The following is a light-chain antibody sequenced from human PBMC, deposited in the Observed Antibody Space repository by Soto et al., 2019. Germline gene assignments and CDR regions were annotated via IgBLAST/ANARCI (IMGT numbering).Light chain of an antibody. Sequence: QSALTQPASVSGSPGQSITISCTGTSNDIGVYKYVSWYQQHPGKAPKLMIYEVSNRPSGVSNRFSGSKTGNRASLTISGLQAEDEADYYCSSYTSSSTVVFGGGTKLTVL. V-gene: IGLV2-14*01. CDR3: SSYTSSSTVV. CDR2: EVS. CDR1: SNDIGVYKY. J-gene: IGLJ2*01.